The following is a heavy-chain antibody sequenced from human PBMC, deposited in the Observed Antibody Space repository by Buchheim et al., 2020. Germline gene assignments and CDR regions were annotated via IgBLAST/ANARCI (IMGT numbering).Heavy chain of an antibody. CDR3: AKDRGWGITMVRGCGY. D-gene: IGHD3-10*01. J-gene: IGHJ4*02. CDR2: ISYDGSNK. V-gene: IGHV3-30*18. Sequence: QVQLVESGGGVVQPGRSLRLSCAASGFTFSSYGMHWVRQAPGKGLEWVAVISYDGSNKYYADSVKGRFTISRDNSKNTLYLQMNSLRAEDTAVYYCAKDRGWGITMVRGCGYWGQGTL. CDR1: GFTFSSYG.